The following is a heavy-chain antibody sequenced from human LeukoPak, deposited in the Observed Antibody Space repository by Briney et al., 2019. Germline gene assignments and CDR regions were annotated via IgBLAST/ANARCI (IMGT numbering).Heavy chain of an antibody. CDR3: ARGVVGYYYGMDV. D-gene: IGHD2-15*01. J-gene: IGHJ6*02. V-gene: IGHV4-61*08. Sequence: SETLSLICSVSGGSISSDDYCWNWIRQHPGKGLEWIGYIYYSGSTNYNPSLKSRVTISVDTSKNQFSLKLSSVTAADTAVYYCARGVVGYYYGMDVWGQGTTVTVSS. CDR2: IYYSGST. CDR1: GGSISSDDYC.